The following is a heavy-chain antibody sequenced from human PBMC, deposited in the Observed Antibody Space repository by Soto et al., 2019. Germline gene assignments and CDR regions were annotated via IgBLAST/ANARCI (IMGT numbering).Heavy chain of an antibody. Sequence: SGGSLRLSCAASGFTFSSDAMGWVRQAPGKGLEWVSTIDNSGGSTHYADSVKGRFTISRDNSKNTVYLPMNSLRAEDTAVYYCAKDVSGEFGETLMFHYWGQGTLVTVSS. D-gene: IGHD3-10*01. CDR1: GFTFSSDA. CDR3: AKDVSGEFGETLMFHY. J-gene: IGHJ4*02. V-gene: IGHV3-23*01. CDR2: IDNSGGST.